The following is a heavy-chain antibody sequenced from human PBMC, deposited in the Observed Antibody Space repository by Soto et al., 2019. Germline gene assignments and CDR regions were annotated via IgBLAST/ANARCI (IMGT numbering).Heavy chain of an antibody. D-gene: IGHD3-22*01. V-gene: IGHV3-23*01. CDR2: ISRTGDSA. CDR3: AKGPDGSGYYHNWFDS. J-gene: IGHJ5*01. CDR1: GFSFSDYA. Sequence: EVHLLESGGALVQPGGSLTLSCAASGFSFSDYAMSWVRQAPGKGLEWVSSISRTGDSAYYADSVKGRFAISRDRSKTRLSLQMNSLRFEDTAGYYCAKGPDGSGYYHNWFDSWGQGTLITVSS.